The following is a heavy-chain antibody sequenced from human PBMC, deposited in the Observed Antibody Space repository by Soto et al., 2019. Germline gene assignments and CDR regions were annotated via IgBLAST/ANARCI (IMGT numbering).Heavy chain of an antibody. J-gene: IGHJ4*02. V-gene: IGHV3-21*01. CDR3: ARDGAHSSGWYVPFDY. CDR2: ISSSSSYI. CDR1: GFTFSSYS. Sequence: GGSLRLSCAASGFTFSSYSMNWVRQAPGKGLEWVSSISSSSSYIYYADSVKGRFTISRDNAKNSLYLQMNSLRAEDTAVYYCARDGAHSSGWYVPFDYWGQGTLVTVSS. D-gene: IGHD6-19*01.